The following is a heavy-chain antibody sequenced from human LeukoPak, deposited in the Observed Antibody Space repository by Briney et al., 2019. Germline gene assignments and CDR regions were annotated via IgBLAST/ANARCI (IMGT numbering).Heavy chain of an antibody. D-gene: IGHD2-2*01. Sequence: PGGSLRLSCAASGFTFSSYSMNWVRQAPGKGLEWVSSISSSSSYIYYADSVKGRFTISRDNAKNSLYLQMNSLRAEDTAVYYCARDCSSTSCFPLDYWGQGTLVTVSS. V-gene: IGHV3-21*01. CDR2: ISSSSSYI. J-gene: IGHJ4*02. CDR3: ARDCSSTSCFPLDY. CDR1: GFTFSSYS.